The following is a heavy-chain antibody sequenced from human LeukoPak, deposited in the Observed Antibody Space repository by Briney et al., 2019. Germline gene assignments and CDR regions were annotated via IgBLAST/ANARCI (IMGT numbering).Heavy chain of an antibody. CDR1: GFTFSSYA. Sequence: PGGSLRLSCAASGFTFSSYAMSWVRQAPGKGLEWVSAISGSGGSAYYADSVKGRFTISRDNSKNTLYLQMNSLRAEDTAVYYCAKDKDSSSWYFDYWGQGTLVTVSS. D-gene: IGHD6-13*01. CDR2: ISGSGGSA. CDR3: AKDKDSSSWYFDY. V-gene: IGHV3-23*01. J-gene: IGHJ4*02.